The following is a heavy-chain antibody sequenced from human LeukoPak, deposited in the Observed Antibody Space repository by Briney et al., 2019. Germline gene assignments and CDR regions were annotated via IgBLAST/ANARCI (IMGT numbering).Heavy chain of an antibody. CDR3: ARDLANYGDYDQDY. CDR2: ISAYNGNT. Sequence: ASVKVSCKASGGTFSSYAISWVRQAPGQGLEWMGWISAYNGNTNYAQKLQGRVTMTTDTSTSTAYMELRSLRSDDTAVYYCARDLANYGDYDQDYWGQGTLVTVSS. CDR1: GGTFSSYA. D-gene: IGHD4-17*01. V-gene: IGHV1-18*01. J-gene: IGHJ4*02.